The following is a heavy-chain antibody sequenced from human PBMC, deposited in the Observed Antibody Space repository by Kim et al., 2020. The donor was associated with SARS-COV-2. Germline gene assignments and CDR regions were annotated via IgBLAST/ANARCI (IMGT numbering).Heavy chain of an antibody. CDR1: GHFFTRDS. J-gene: IGHJ4*02. Sequence: ASVKVSCKTSGHFFTRDSIHWVRQAPGQGLEWMGGIDCGNGNTIYSQKFQGRVTFTTDTSASTAYMELSFLRSEDSAVYYWLGGFYFDYWGQGTLVTGSS. CDR2: IDCGNGNT. CDR3: LGGFYFDY. D-gene: IGHD3-16*01. V-gene: IGHV1-3*01.